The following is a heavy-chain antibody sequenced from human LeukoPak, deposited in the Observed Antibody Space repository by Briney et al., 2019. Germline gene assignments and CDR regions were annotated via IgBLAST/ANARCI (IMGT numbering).Heavy chain of an antibody. J-gene: IGHJ6*02. CDR3: AKDRALYYGRDV. V-gene: IGHV3-30*02. CDR1: GFTFSSYG. Sequence: GGSLRLSCAASGFTFSSYGMHWVRQAPGKGLEWVAFIRYDGSNKYYADSVKGRFTISRDNSKNTLYLQMHSLRAEDTAVYYCAKDRALYYGRDVWGQGTTVTVSS. CDR2: IRYDGSNK.